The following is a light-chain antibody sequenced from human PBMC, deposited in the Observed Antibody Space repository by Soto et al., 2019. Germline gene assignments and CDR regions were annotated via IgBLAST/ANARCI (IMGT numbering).Light chain of an antibody. J-gene: IGLJ1*01. CDR3: QSYDSSLSGYV. CDR2: GNS. Sequence: QSVLTQPPSVSGAPGQRVTISCTGNSSNIGAGYDVHWYQQLPGTAPKLLIYGNSNRPSGVPDRFSGSKSGTSASRAITGLQAEEEADYYCQSYDSSLSGYVFGTGTKLTVL. V-gene: IGLV1-40*01. CDR1: SSNIGAGYD.